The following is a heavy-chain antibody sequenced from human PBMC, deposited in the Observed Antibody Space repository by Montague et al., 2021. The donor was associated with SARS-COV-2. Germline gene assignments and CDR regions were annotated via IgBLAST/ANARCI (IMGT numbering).Heavy chain of an antibody. V-gene: IGHV4-61*01. D-gene: IGHD3-3*01. CDR1: GGSVSSGSYY. Sequence: SETLSFTCIVSGGSVSSGSYYWSWIRQPPGKGLEWIGYIYYSGSTNYNPSLKSRVTISVDTSKNQFSLKLSSVTAADTAVYYCARDPWRITIFGVVARYGMGVWGQGTTVTVSS. CDR2: IYYSGST. CDR3: ARDPWRITIFGVVARYGMGV. J-gene: IGHJ6*02.